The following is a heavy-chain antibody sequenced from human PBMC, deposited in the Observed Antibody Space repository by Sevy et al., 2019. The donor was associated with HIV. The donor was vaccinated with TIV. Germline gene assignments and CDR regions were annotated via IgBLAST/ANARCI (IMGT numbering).Heavy chain of an antibody. CDR2: IYYSGST. Sequence: SETLSLTCTVSGGSTNFYYWNWIRQPPGKGLEWIGHIYYSGSTDYNPSLESRVTISVDTSKRQFSLKMTSVTAADTAIYYCARDQGTSRPRFPFYWGQGALVTVSS. V-gene: IGHV4-59*01. J-gene: IGHJ4*02. D-gene: IGHD2-8*01. CDR3: ARDQGTSRPRFPFY. CDR1: GGSTNFYY.